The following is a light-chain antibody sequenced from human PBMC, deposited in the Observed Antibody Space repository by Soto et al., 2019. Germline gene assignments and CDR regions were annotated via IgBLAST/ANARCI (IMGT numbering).Light chain of an antibody. CDR2: GAS. Sequence: EIVLTQSPATLSLSPGERATLSCRSSQSVSRSYLAWYQQRTGQAPRLLIYGASSRATGIPDRCSGSGSETDFTITISRLEPEDFAVYYCQQYGSSPAITFGQGTRLEIK. J-gene: IGKJ5*01. CDR1: QSVSRSY. CDR3: QQYGSSPAIT. V-gene: IGKV3-20*01.